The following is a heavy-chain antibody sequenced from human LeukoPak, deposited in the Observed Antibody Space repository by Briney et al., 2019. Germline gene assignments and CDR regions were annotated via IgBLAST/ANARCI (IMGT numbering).Heavy chain of an antibody. J-gene: IGHJ4*02. D-gene: IGHD1-26*01. CDR2: INAGNGNT. CDR3: ARDEEVGVGSYSVYYFDY. Sequence: GASVKVSCKASGYTFTSYAMHWVRQAPGQRLEWMGWINAGNGNTKYSQKFQGRVTITRDTSASTAYMELSSLRSDDTAVYYCARDEEVGVGSYSVYYFDYWGQGTLVTVSS. CDR1: GYTFTSYA. V-gene: IGHV1-3*01.